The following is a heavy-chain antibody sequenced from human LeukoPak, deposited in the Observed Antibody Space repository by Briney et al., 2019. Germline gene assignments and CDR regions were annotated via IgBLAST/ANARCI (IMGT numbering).Heavy chain of an antibody. D-gene: IGHD6-19*01. Sequence: ASVKVSCKASGYTFASYDINWVRQATGQGLEWMGWMNPNSGNTGYAQKSQGRVTMTRNTSISTAYMELSSLRSEDTAVYYCAATPSYSSGWSYDYWGQGTLVTVSS. CDR2: MNPNSGNT. CDR3: AATPSYSSGWSYDY. J-gene: IGHJ4*02. V-gene: IGHV1-8*02. CDR1: GYTFASYD.